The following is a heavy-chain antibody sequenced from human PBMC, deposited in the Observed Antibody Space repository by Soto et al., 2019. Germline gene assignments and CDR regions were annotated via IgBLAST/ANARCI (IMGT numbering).Heavy chain of an antibody. J-gene: IGHJ4*02. CDR1: GGSISSYY. Sequence: PSETLSLTCTVSGGSISSYYWSWIRQPPGKGLEWIGYIYYSGSTNYSPSLKSRVTISVDTSKNQFSLKLTSVTAADTAVYYCARVGRGTWLQLSNFDYWGQGTLVTVS. CDR3: ARVGRGTWLQLSNFDY. CDR2: IYYSGST. D-gene: IGHD5-18*01. V-gene: IGHV4-59*01.